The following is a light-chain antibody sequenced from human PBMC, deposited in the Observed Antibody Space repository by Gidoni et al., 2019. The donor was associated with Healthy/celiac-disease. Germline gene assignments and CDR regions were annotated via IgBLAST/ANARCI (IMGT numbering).Light chain of an antibody. CDR2: YAS. Sequence: EIVLTQSPATLSWSPVERATLTCRASQSDSSYLAWYQQKPGQTPRLLIYYASNRATGIPARFSGSGSGTEFTTTTSSREPQDFAVYYCQQRSNWPPLTFGGXTKVEIK. J-gene: IGKJ4*01. CDR3: QQRSNWPPLT. V-gene: IGKV3-11*01. CDR1: QSDSSY.